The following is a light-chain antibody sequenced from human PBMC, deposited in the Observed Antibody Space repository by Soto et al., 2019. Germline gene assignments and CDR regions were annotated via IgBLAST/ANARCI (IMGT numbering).Light chain of an antibody. CDR2: GAS. CDR3: QHYDRAPMWT. J-gene: IGKJ1*01. Sequence: EIVMTQSPATLSVSPGERATLSCRASQSVSSNLAWYQQKPGQAPRLLIYGASTRATGIPDRFSGSGSGTDFTLTISRLDPEDFAVYYCQHYDRAPMWTFGQGTRWIS. CDR1: QSVSSN. V-gene: IGKV3D-15*01.